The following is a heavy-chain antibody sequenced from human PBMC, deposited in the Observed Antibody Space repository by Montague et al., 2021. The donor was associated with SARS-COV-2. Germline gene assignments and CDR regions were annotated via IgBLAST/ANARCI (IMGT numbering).Heavy chain of an antibody. J-gene: IGHJ3*02. D-gene: IGHD3-9*01. CDR3: ARGRPAQGSFRHFDSISSGALDI. CDR1: RGSFSNYY. CDR2: INQRGAP. Sequence: SETLSLTCAVSRGSFSNYYWTWIRQSPGKRLECIGEINQRGAPNYTTSLQSRVTISLVKTKKHISLILNSATVADTAVLFCARGRPAQGSFRHFDSISSGALDIWGQGSLVIVSS. V-gene: IGHV4-34*01.